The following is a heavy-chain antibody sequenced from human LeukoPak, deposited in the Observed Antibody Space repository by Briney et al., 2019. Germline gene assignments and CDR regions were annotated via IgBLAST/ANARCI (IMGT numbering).Heavy chain of an antibody. CDR3: ARGYYSYYYGSGDDY. D-gene: IGHD3-10*01. CDR2: IIPTFGTA. V-gene: IGHV1-69*01. CDR1: GGTFSSYA. Sequence: SVKVSCKASGGTFSSYAISWVRQAPGQGLEWMGGIIPTFGTANYAQKFQGRVTITADESTSTAYMELSSLRSEDTAVYYCARGYYSYYYGSGDDYWGQGTLVTVSS. J-gene: IGHJ4*02.